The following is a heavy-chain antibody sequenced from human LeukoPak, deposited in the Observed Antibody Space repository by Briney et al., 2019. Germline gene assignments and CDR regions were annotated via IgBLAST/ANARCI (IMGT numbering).Heavy chain of an antibody. D-gene: IGHD6-13*01. CDR1: GFTFSSYA. V-gene: IGHV3-23*01. CDR2: ISGSGGST. CDR3: AKGPRPYSSSWYIAY. J-gene: IGHJ4*02. Sequence: GGSLRLSCAASGFTFSSYAMSWVRQAPGKGLEWVSAISGSGGSTYYADSVKGRFTISRDNSKNTLYLQMNSPRAEDTAVYYCAKGPRPYSSSWYIAYWGQGTLVTVSS.